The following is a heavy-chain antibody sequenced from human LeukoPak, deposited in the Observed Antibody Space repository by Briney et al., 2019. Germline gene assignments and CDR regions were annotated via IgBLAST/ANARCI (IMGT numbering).Heavy chain of an antibody. CDR1: GFTFSNYG. CDR2: IWSDGTNR. J-gene: IGHJ5*02. Sequence: GGSLRLSCAASGFTFSNYGMYWVRQAPGKGLEWVAVIWSDGTNRLHADSVKGRFTISRDNSKNTLYLQMNSLRAEDTAVYYCAKGIAAAAHNWFDPWGQGTLVTVSS. CDR3: AKGIAAAAHNWFDP. D-gene: IGHD6-13*01. V-gene: IGHV3-33*06.